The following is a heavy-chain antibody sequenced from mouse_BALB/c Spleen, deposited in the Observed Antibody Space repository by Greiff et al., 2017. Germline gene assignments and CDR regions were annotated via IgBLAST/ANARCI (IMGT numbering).Heavy chain of an antibody. Sequence: VQLQQSGAELARPGASVKLSCKASGYTFTSYWMQWVKQRPGQGLEWIGAIYPGDGDTRYTQKFKGKATLTADKSSSTAYMQLSSLASEDSAVYYCARNYGRSPMEYGGQGTSVTVSS. CDR3: ARNYGRSPMEY. J-gene: IGHJ4*01. CDR1: GYTFTSYW. CDR2: IYPGDGDT. V-gene: IGHV1-87*01. D-gene: IGHD1-1*01.